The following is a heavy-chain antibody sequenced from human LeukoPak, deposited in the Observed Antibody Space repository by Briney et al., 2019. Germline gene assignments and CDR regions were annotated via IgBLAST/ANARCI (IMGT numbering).Heavy chain of an antibody. CDR2: IRSDGNNK. CDR3: ARVTVPLVVITAGGFDY. J-gene: IGHJ4*02. D-gene: IGHD3-22*01. Sequence: GGSLRLSCAVSGFTFSTYGMHWVRQAPGKGLEWVAFIRSDGNNKYYADSVKGRFTISRDNSKNTLYLQMNSLNTEDTAVYYCARVTVPLVVITAGGFDYWGQGTLVTVSS. V-gene: IGHV3-30*02. CDR1: GFTFSTYG.